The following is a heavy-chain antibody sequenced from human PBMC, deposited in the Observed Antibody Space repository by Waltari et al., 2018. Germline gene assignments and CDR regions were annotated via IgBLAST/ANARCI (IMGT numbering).Heavy chain of an antibody. V-gene: IGHV7-4-1*02. D-gene: IGHD2-2*01. CDR3: TREVVPAATIVVNWFDP. CDR2: IITSTGNP. J-gene: IGHJ5*02. Sequence: QVQLVQSGSELKKPGASVKISCKASGYIFTSYAIIWVRQAPGQGLELMGWIITSTGNPTYAQGFTGRFVFSLDTSVSTAYLEINNLKAEDTAVYYCTREVVPAATIVVNWFDPWGQGTLVTVSS. CDR1: GYIFTSYA.